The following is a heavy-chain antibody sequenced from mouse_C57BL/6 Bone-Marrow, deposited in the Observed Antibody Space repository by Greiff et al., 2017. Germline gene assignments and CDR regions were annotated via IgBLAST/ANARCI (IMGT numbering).Heavy chain of an antibody. Sequence: QVQLQQSGAELVRPGTSVKVSCKASGYAFTNYLIEWVKQRPGQGLEWIGVINPGSGGTNYNEKFKGKATLTADKSSSTAYMQLSSLTSEDSAVYFYVVIYCDYWGQGTTLTVSS. CDR1: GYAFTNYL. J-gene: IGHJ2*01. CDR2: INPGSGGT. D-gene: IGHD2-2*01. CDR3: VVIYCDY. V-gene: IGHV1-54*01.